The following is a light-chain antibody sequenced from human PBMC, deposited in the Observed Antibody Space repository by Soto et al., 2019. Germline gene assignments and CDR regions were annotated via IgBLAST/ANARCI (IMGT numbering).Light chain of an antibody. V-gene: IGKV1-5*03. CDR1: QSISSW. Sequence: DIQMTQSPSTLSASVGDRVTITCRASQSISSWLAWHQQKPGKAPKLLIYKASTLQSGVPSRFSGSGSGTEFTLAISSLQPDESATYYCQQYNDNWTFGQGTKVDIK. CDR2: KAS. CDR3: QQYNDNWT. J-gene: IGKJ1*01.